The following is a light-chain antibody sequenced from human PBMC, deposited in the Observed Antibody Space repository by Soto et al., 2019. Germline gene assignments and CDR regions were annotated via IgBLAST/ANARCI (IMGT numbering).Light chain of an antibody. CDR1: SSNIGSNT. Sequence: QPVLTQPPSASGTPGQRVTISCSGGSSNIGSNTVNWYQQLPGTAPKLLIYTINQRPSGVPDRFSGSKSGTSASLAISGLQSEDEADYYCAAWDDSLNGWVFGGGTKLTVL. V-gene: IGLV1-44*01. CDR3: AAWDDSLNGWV. CDR2: TIN. J-gene: IGLJ3*02.